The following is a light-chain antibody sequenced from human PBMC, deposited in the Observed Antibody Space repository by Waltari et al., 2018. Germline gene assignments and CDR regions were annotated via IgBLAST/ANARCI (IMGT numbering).Light chain of an antibody. CDR1: SSDVGNYTR. Sequence: QSALTQPASVSVSPGQSITISCTGTSSDVGNYTRVSWYQQHPGKAPKLMIYAVSKRPSGVSDRFSGSKSGDMASLTISGLQPEDEAEYFCSSYAGSSKGVFGGGTKVTVL. CDR2: AVS. V-gene: IGLV2-23*02. CDR3: SSYAGSSKGV. J-gene: IGLJ2*01.